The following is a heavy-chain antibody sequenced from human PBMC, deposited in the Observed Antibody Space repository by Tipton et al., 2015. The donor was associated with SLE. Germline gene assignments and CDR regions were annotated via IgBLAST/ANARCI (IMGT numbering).Heavy chain of an antibody. D-gene: IGHD1-26*01. V-gene: IGHV4-39*02. CDR2: IYYSGST. J-gene: IGHJ6*02. CDR1: GGSISSDSYY. CDR3: VRERKYVVRFRELVAPDL. Sequence: TLSLTCIVSGGSISSDSYYWGWIRQPPGKGLEWIGSIYYSGSTYYNPSLKSRVTMSVDTSKNQFSLKLSSVTAADTAMYYCVRERKYVVRFRELVAPDLWGQGTAITVSS.